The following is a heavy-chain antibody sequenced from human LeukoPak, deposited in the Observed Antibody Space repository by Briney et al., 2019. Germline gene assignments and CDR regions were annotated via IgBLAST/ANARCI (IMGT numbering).Heavy chain of an antibody. CDR1: GYTFTGYY. D-gene: IGHD3-22*01. J-gene: IGHJ3*02. CDR2: INPNNGGT. CDR3: AGEDNSSGYRPFDI. Sequence: ASVKVSCKASGYTFTGYYIHWVRQAPGQGLEWMGRINPNNGGTNYAQKFQGRVTMTRDMSMSTAFMELSRLRSVDTAVYYCAGEDNSSGYRPFDIWGQGTMVTVPS. V-gene: IGHV1-2*06.